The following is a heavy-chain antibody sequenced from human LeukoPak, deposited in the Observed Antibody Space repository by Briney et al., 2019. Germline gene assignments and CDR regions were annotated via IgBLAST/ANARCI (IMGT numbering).Heavy chain of an antibody. CDR1: GFTFSIHA. Sequence: PGGSLRLSCAASGFTFSIHALNWVRQAPGKGLEWVSVITGNSVNTFYADSVKGRFTISRDNSKNTLYMYMNSLRAEDAAVYYCVXAXXXGXYDXNFDYWGQGTLVTVSS. J-gene: IGHJ4*02. V-gene: IGHV3-23*01. CDR2: ITGNSVNT. CDR3: VXAXXXGXYDXNFDY. D-gene: IGHD1-1*01.